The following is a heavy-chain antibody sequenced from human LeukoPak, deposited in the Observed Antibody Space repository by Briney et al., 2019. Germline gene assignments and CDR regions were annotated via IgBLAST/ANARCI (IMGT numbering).Heavy chain of an antibody. V-gene: IGHV3-21*01. J-gene: IGHJ4*02. D-gene: IGHD3-22*01. CDR2: ISPGADIT. CDR3: AREYYFSSGAFDY. Sequence: GGSLRLSCAASGFTFSIHGMNWVRQAPGKGLEWVSGISPGADITYYADSVKGRFTISRDNAKNSLYLQMNSLRAEDTAIYYCAREYYFSSGAFDYWGQGTLVTVSS. CDR1: GFTFSIHG.